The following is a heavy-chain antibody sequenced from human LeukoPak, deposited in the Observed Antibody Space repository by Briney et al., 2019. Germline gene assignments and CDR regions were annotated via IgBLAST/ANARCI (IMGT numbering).Heavy chain of an antibody. CDR3: ARAPRDYRYYYGMDV. J-gene: IGHJ6*02. D-gene: IGHD4-11*01. CDR1: GFTFTSYA. Sequence: GGSLRLSCAASGFTFTSYAMNWVRQAPGKGLEWVSVIYSGGSTYYADSVKGRFTISRDNSKNTLYLQMNSLRAEDTAVYYCARAPRDYRYYYGMDVWGQGTTVTVSS. V-gene: IGHV3-53*01. CDR2: IYSGGST.